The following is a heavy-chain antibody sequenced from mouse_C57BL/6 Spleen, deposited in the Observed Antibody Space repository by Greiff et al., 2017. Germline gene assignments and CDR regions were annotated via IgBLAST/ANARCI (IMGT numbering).Heavy chain of an antibody. CDR3: ARERDCYAMDY. CDR2: INYDGSST. CDR1: GFTFSDYY. V-gene: IGHV5-16*01. Sequence: EVQVVESEGGLVQPGSSMKLSCTASGFTFSDYYMAWVRQVPEKGLEWVANINYDGSSTYYLDSLKSRFIISRDNAKNILYLQMSSLKSEDTATYYCARERDCYAMDYWGQGTSVTVSS. J-gene: IGHJ4*01.